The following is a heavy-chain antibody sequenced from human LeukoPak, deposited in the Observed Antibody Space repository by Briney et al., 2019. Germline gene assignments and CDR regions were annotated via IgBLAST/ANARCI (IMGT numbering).Heavy chain of an antibody. V-gene: IGHV4-59*01. CDR2: IYYSGST. D-gene: IGHD3-9*01. Sequence: PSETLSLTCTVSGGSISSYYWSWIRQSPGKGLEWIGYIYYSGSTNYNPSLKSRVTISVDTSKNQFSLKLSSVTAADTAVYYCAREIGTYYDILTGGGGMDVWGQGTTVTVSS. J-gene: IGHJ6*02. CDR1: GGSISSYY. CDR3: AREIGTYYDILTGGGGMDV.